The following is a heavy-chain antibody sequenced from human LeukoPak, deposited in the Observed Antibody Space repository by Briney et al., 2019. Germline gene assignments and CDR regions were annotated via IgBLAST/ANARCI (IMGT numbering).Heavy chain of an antibody. Sequence: SETLSLTCIVSRGSISSSSYYWGWIRQPPGKGLEGIGKIYYNGNTFYNPSLKSRVTISVDTSKNQFSLKLRSVTAADTAVYYCARVAIPSLRDFDWLLGYYMDVWGKGSTVTVSS. J-gene: IGHJ6*03. CDR1: RGSISSSSYY. CDR2: IYYNGNT. V-gene: IGHV4-39*07. CDR3: ARVAIPSLRDFDWLLGYYMDV. D-gene: IGHD3-9*01.